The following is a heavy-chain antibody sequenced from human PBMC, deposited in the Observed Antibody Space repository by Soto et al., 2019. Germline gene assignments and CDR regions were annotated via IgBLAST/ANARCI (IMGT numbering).Heavy chain of an antibody. CDR1: GGSFSGYY. CDR3: ARVPLLWFGEVNYYYGMDV. CDR2: INHSGST. V-gene: IGHV4-34*01. Sequence: SATLSLTCAVSGGSFSGYYWSWIRQPPGKGLEWIGEINHSGSTNYNPSLKSRVTISVDTSKNQYSLKLSSVTAADTAVYYCARVPLLWFGEVNYYYGMDVWGQGTTVTVSS. J-gene: IGHJ6*02. D-gene: IGHD3-10*01.